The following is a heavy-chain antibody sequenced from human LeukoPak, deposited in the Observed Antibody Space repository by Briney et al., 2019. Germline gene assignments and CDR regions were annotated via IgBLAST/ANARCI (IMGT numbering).Heavy chain of an antibody. Sequence: PSETLSLTCAVYGGSFSGYYWNWIRQPPGRGLEWIGEINHSGGTYYNPSLKSRVTISVDTSKNQFSLKLSSVTAADTAVYYCARSVGSFNYFDYWGQGTLVTVSS. V-gene: IGHV4-34*01. CDR2: INHSGGT. CDR3: ARSVGSFNYFDY. CDR1: GGSFSGYY. J-gene: IGHJ4*02. D-gene: IGHD1-26*01.